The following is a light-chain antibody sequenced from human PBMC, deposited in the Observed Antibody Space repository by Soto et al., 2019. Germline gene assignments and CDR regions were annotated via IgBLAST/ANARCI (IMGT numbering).Light chain of an antibody. V-gene: IGLV2-14*02. Sequence: QSVLTQPASVSASPGESITISCTGTTSDVGTYKYVSWYQHHPGKAPKLMIYDGSKRPSGVSNRFSGSKSGNTASLIISGLQTEDDADYYCSSYTTSSTLVFGGGTKLTFL. CDR1: TSDVGTYKY. J-gene: IGLJ2*01. CDR2: DGS. CDR3: SSYTTSSTLV.